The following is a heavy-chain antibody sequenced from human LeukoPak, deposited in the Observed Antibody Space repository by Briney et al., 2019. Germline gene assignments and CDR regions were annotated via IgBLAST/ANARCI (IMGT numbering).Heavy chain of an antibody. Sequence: NTSETLSLTCAVYGGSFTNYYWSWIRQPPGKGLEWIGEINHSGSTNYNPSLKSRVTISVDKSKNQFSLKLSSVTAADTAVYYCARVGYSSSWFLYYFDYWGQGTLVTVSS. CDR3: ARVGYSSSWFLYYFDY. V-gene: IGHV4-34*01. CDR1: GGSFTNYY. D-gene: IGHD6-13*01. CDR2: INHSGST. J-gene: IGHJ4*02.